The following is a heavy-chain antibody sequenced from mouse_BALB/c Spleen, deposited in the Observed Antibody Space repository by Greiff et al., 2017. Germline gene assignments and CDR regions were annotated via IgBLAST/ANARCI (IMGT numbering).Heavy chain of an antibody. D-gene: IGHD1-1*01. CDR1: GYSITSGYS. CDR3: ASGTTVVARRYFDV. Sequence: DVKLQESGPDLVKPSQSLSLTCTVTGYSITSGYSWHWIRQFPGNKLEWMGYIHYSGSTNYNPSLKSRISITRDTSKNQFFLQLNSVTTEDTATYYGASGTTVVARRYFDVWGAGTTVTVSS. J-gene: IGHJ1*01. CDR2: IHYSGST. V-gene: IGHV3-1*02.